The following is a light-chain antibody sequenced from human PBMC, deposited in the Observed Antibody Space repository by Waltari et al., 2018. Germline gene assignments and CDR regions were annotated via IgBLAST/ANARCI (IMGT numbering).Light chain of an antibody. J-gene: IGKJ1*01. Sequence: DIQMTQSPSSLSALLGYRVTISCRASQGIRNSVDWFQQKPGKAPKALMYGASTLHSGVPSRFSGSGFGTDFTLTISGLQPEDLATYYCLQYDSYPRTFGQGTKVEIK. CDR3: LQYDSYPRT. V-gene: IGKV1-16*01. CDR2: GAS. CDR1: QGIRNS.